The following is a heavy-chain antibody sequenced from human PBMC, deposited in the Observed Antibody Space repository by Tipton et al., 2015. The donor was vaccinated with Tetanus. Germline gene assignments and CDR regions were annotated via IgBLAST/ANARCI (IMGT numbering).Heavy chain of an antibody. V-gene: IGHV4-31*03. CDR1: GGSLSRGGYY. CDR3: ARDQARDARGWNYLDC. Sequence: TLSLTCTVSGGSLSRGGYYWTLIRQHPGEGLEWIGDIYFSGSTYFNPSLKSRVTISVDTSKNQFSLRLNSVTAADTAVYYCARDQARDARGWNYLDCWGQGTLVTVSS. J-gene: IGHJ4*02. CDR2: IYFSGST. D-gene: IGHD6-6*01.